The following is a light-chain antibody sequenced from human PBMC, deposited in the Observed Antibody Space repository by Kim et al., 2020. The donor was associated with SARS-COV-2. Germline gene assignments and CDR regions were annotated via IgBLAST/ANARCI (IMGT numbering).Light chain of an antibody. Sequence: SYELTQPPSVSLAPGETARITCGGNKIGDINVHWYQQRPGQAPVLVLSDDTDRPSGIPERFSGSNSGNTATLTINRVEAVDEADYYCQVWDGSSDHRVFGGGTKLTVL. J-gene: IGLJ3*02. CDR2: DDT. V-gene: IGLV3-21*02. CDR1: KIGDIN. CDR3: QVWDGSSDHRV.